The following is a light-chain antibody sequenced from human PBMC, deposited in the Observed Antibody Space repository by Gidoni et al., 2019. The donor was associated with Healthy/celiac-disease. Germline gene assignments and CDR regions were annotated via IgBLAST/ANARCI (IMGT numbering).Light chain of an antibody. CDR1: QSVSSSY. J-gene: IGKJ1*01. V-gene: IGKV3-20*01. CDR3: QQYGSSSWT. CDR2: GAS. Sequence: EIVLTQSPGTLSLSPGERATLSCSASQSVSSSYLAWYQQKPGQAPRLLIYGASSRATGIPARFSGSGSGTDFTLPISRLEPEDFAVYYCQQYGSSSWTFGQGTKVEIK.